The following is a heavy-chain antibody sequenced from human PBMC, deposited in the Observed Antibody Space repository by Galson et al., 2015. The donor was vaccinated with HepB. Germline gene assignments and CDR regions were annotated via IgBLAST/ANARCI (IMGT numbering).Heavy chain of an antibody. V-gene: IGHV3-11*06. CDR3: SREGIAAAGFDY. J-gene: IGHJ4*02. D-gene: IGHD6-13*01. Sequence: SLRLSCAASGFTFSDYYMSWVRQAPGKGLEWVSCISSSSRYTNYADSATGRFTISSNNAKFSQYLQMHSLSAEDTAVYYCSREGIAAAGFDYWGQGTLVTVSS. CDR2: ISSSSRYT. CDR1: GFTFSDYY.